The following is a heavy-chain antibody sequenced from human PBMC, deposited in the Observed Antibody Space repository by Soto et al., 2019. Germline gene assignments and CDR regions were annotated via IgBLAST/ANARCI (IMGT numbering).Heavy chain of an antibody. CDR1: GGTFSSYA. V-gene: IGHV1-69*13. J-gene: IGHJ4*02. Sequence: ASVKVSCKASGGTFSSYAISWVRQAPGQGLEWMGGIIPIFGTANYAQKFQGRVTITADESTSTAYMELSSLRSEDTAVYYCARVGVLSSSWSWWGQGTLVTVSS. CDR2: IIPIFGTA. CDR3: ARVGVLSSSWSW. D-gene: IGHD6-13*01.